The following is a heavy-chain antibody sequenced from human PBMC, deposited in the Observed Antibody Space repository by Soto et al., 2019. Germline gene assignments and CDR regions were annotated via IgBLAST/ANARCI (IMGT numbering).Heavy chain of an antibody. D-gene: IGHD6-19*01. Sequence: EVQLVESGGGLVQPGGSLRLSFAASGFTSGSNYRSGFPKAPGRGLEWVSVIYSGGSTYYADSVKGRFTISRHNSKNTLYLQMNSLRAEDTAVYYCARCIAVAGTVDYWGQGTLVTVSS. J-gene: IGHJ4*02. CDR2: IYSGGST. V-gene: IGHV3-53*04. CDR3: ARCIAVAGTVDY. CDR1: GFTSGSNY.